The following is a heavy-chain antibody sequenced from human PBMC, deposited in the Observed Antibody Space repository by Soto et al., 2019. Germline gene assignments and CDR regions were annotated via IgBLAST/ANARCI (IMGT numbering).Heavy chain of an antibody. CDR2: IMPMFGVT. CDR3: AGEGVTTSMSLPWMGYHYYGLDV. J-gene: IGHJ6*02. D-gene: IGHD1-26*01. CDR1: GGTFNSHT. V-gene: IGHV1-69*12. Sequence: QVQLVQSGAEVKKPGSSVKVSCRASGGTFNSHTISWVRQAPGQGLEWMGGIMPMFGVTNYARKFQGRLTLTANESTTTAYMVVSSLTSDATAVYYCAGEGVTTSMSLPWMGYHYYGLDVWGQGTTVIVSS.